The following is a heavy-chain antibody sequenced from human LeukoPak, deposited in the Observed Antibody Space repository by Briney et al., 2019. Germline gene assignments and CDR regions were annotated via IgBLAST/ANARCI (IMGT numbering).Heavy chain of an antibody. D-gene: IGHD1-26*01. CDR2: VNESGGT. CDR3: ARGQGATVPKVGKNWFDP. V-gene: IGHV4-34*01. J-gene: IGHJ5*02. Sequence: SETLSLACAVYIDSFSNYHWNWIRQTPAKGMEWIGEVNESGGTNINPSLRSRVILSVDTSMNQFSLKLISVTAADTGVYYCARGQGATVPKVGKNWFDPWGHGTRVIVSP. CDR1: IDSFSNYH.